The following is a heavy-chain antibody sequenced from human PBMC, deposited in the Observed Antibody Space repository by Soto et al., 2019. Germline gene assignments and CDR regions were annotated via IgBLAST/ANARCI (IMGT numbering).Heavy chain of an antibody. V-gene: IGHV5-51*03. CDR3: VRRGSSRWFDP. D-gene: IGHD6-13*01. J-gene: IGHJ5*02. CDR1: GYSFSTNW. CDR2: VYPGDSDT. Sequence: EVQLVQSGAEVKKPGESLKISCKGSGYSFSTNWIAWVRQMPGKGLEWMGIVYPGDSDTRYSPSFQGQVTISADKSISTTYLQWSSLKASDTAMYYCVRRGSSRWFDPWGQGTLVTVSS.